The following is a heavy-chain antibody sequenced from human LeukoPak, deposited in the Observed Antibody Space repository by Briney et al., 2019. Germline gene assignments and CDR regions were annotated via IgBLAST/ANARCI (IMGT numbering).Heavy chain of an antibody. Sequence: ASVKVSCKASGYTFTSYYMHWVRQAPGQGLGWMGIINPSGGSTSYAQKFQGRVTMTRDTSTSTVYMELSSLRSEDTAVYYCARDSLYYYDSSGYYPGFDYWGQGTLVTVSS. D-gene: IGHD3-22*01. CDR2: INPSGGST. CDR1: GYTFTSYY. V-gene: IGHV1-46*01. J-gene: IGHJ4*02. CDR3: ARDSLYYYDSSGYYPGFDY.